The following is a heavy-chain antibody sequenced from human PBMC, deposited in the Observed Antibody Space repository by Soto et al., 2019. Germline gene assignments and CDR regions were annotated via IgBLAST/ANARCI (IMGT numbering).Heavy chain of an antibody. Sequence: QVQLVQSGAEVKKPGSSVKVSCKASGGTFSSYAISWVRQAPGQGLEWMGGIIPIFGTATYAQKFQGRVTITADESPSTAYMELSSLRSEDTAVYYCAAPYGSGSYYNGFDYWGQGTLVTVSS. CDR1: GGTFSSYA. CDR3: AAPYGSGSYYNGFDY. D-gene: IGHD3-10*01. CDR2: IIPIFGTA. J-gene: IGHJ4*02. V-gene: IGHV1-69*12.